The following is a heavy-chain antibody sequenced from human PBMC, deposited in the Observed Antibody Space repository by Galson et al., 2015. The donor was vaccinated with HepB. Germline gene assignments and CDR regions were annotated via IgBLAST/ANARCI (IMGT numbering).Heavy chain of an antibody. V-gene: IGHV3-30*04. CDR3: ARDPRQVYYDFWSGSGWFDP. J-gene: IGHJ5*02. Sequence: SLRLSCAASGFTFSSYAMHWVRQAPGKGLEWVAVISYDGSSKYYADSVKGRFTISRDNSKNTLYLQMNSLRAEDTAVYYCARDPRQVYYDFWSGSGWFDPWGQGTLVTVSS. D-gene: IGHD3-3*01. CDR2: ISYDGSSK. CDR1: GFTFSSYA.